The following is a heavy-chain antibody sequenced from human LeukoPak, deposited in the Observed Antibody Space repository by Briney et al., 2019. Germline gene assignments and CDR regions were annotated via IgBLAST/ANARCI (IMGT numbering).Heavy chain of an antibody. V-gene: IGHV4-59*01. CDR2: LYNSGST. D-gene: IGHD1-26*01. J-gene: IGHJ3*02. CDR1: GGSISSYY. Sequence: SETLSLTCTVSGGSISSYYWNWMRQPPGKGLEWIGYLYNSGSTNYNPSLKSRLTISLDMSKNQLSLRLTSVTAADTAVYYCARGVTSPLDAFDIWGQGTTVTVSS. CDR3: ARGVTSPLDAFDI.